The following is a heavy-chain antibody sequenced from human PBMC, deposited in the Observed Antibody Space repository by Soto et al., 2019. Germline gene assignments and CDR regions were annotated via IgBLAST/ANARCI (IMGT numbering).Heavy chain of an antibody. D-gene: IGHD6-13*01. J-gene: IGHJ4*02. V-gene: IGHV1-69*02. CDR1: GGTFSSYT. CDR2: IIPILGIA. Sequence: ASVKVSCKASGGTFSSYTISWVRQAPGQGLEWMGRIIPILGIANYAQKFQGRVTITADKSTSTAYMELSSLRSEDTAVYYCARSELRSSWKFDYWGQGTLVTVSS. CDR3: ARSELRSSWKFDY.